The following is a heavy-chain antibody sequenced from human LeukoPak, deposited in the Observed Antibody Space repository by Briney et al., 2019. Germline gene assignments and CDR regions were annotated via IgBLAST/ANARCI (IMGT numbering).Heavy chain of an antibody. Sequence: ASVKVSCKASGYTFTGYYMHWVRQAPGQGLEWMGWINPNSGGTNYAQKFQGRVTMTRDTSISTAYMELSRLRSDDTAVYYCARLPTGSNWFGWVCDYWGQGTLVTVSS. D-gene: IGHD6-13*01. CDR1: GYTFTGYY. J-gene: IGHJ4*02. V-gene: IGHV1-2*02. CDR3: ARLPTGSNWFGWVCDY. CDR2: INPNSGGT.